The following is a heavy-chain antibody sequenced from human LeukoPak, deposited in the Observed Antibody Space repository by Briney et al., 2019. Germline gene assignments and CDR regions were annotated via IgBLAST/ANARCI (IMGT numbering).Heavy chain of an antibody. Sequence: SETLSLTCTVSGGSISSGSYYWSWIRQRDGKGLEWIGRIYTSGSTNYNPSLKSRVTISVDTSKNQFSLKLSSVTAADTAVYYCAIPKYDYGDYEEDYWGQGTLVTVSS. CDR2: IYTSGST. J-gene: IGHJ4*02. CDR3: AIPKYDYGDYEEDY. V-gene: IGHV4-61*02. D-gene: IGHD4-17*01. CDR1: GGSISSGSYY.